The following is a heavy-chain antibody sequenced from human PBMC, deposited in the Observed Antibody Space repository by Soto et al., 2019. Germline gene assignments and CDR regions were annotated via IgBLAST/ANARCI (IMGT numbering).Heavy chain of an antibody. CDR3: AKGVAPRGNAFDI. Sequence: GGSLRLSCAASGFTFSSFAMSWVRQAPGKGLEWVSTISGSGGNTYYADSVKGRFTISRDNSKNTLYLQMSSLRGDDTAVCYCAKGVAPRGNAFDIWGQGTRVTVSS. CDR2: ISGSGGNT. D-gene: IGHD6-6*01. V-gene: IGHV3-23*01. CDR1: GFTFSSFA. J-gene: IGHJ3*02.